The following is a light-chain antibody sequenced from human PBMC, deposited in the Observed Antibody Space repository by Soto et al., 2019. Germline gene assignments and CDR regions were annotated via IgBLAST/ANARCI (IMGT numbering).Light chain of an antibody. V-gene: IGLV8-61*01. CDR3: VLYMGSGILI. J-gene: IGLJ2*01. CDR2: STK. CDR1: YGSVSTNYY. Sequence: QTVVTQEPSFSVSPGGTVTLTCGLSYGSVSTNYYCSWFQQTPGQTPRTLIYSTKSRSSGVPDRFTRSILGNRAALTITGVKADDEADYYCVLYMGSGILIFGGGTKLTVL.